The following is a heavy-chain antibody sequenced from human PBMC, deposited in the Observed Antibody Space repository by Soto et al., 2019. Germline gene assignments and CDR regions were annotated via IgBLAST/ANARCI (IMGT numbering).Heavy chain of an antibody. V-gene: IGHV4-30-4*01. J-gene: IGHJ4*02. Sequence: PSRTPSLTCTVSRGSIIGSNYYSRWSGLPPGKGVEWIGFIYYSGSTYYSMSLKSRVTISVDTSKSQFSLNLSFVTAADTAVYYCATMGTPATGLYFFDYWGQGSLVTVSS. CDR1: RGSIIGSNYY. D-gene: IGHD2-15*01. CDR3: ATMGTPATGLYFFDY. CDR2: IYYSGST.